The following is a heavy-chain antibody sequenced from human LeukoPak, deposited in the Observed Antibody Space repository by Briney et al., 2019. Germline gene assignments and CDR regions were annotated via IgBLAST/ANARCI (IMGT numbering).Heavy chain of an antibody. V-gene: IGHV4-34*01. CDR2: INHSGST. J-gene: IGHJ3*02. D-gene: IGHD1-26*01. CDR3: ARDGPQGGTKRLGAFDI. Sequence: SETLSLTCAVYGGSFSGYYWSWIRQPPGKGLEWIGEINHSGSTNYNPSLKSRVTISVDTSKNQFPLKLSSVTAADTAVYYCARDGPQGGTKRLGAFDIWGQGTMVTVSS. CDR1: GGSFSGYY.